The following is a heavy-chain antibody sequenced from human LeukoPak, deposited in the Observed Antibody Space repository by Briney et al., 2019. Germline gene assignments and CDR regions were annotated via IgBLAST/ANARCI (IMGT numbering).Heavy chain of an antibody. V-gene: IGHV3-21*04. Sequence: GGSLRLSCAASGFTFSSYSMNWVRQAPGKGLEWVSSISSSSSYIYYADSVKGRFTISRDNAKNSLYLQMNSLRAEDTALYHCARAVYGSGSYYKVAFDIWGQGTMVTVSS. D-gene: IGHD3-10*01. CDR2: ISSSSSYI. J-gene: IGHJ3*02. CDR1: GFTFSSYS. CDR3: ARAVYGSGSYYKVAFDI.